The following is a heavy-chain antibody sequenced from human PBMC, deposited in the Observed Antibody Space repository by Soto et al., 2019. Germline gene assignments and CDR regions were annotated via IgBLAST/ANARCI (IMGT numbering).Heavy chain of an antibody. CDR1: GFTFSTYD. CDR2: IGSAGDT. D-gene: IGHD5-12*01. V-gene: IGHV3-13*01. Sequence: GGSLRLSCAASGFTFSTYDMHWVRQATGKGLEWVSAIGSAGDTSYPASVKGRFTISRENAKNSLYPQMNSLRAGDTAVYYCARVVWGYSGYDYYFDYWGQGTLVTVSS. CDR3: ARVVWGYSGYDYYFDY. J-gene: IGHJ4*02.